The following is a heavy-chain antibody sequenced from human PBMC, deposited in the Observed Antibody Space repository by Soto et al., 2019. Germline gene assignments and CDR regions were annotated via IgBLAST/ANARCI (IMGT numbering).Heavy chain of an antibody. J-gene: IGHJ6*02. CDR3: ARSVEMATNWLHYYYGMDV. V-gene: IGHV4-39*01. Sequence: SETLSLTCTVSGGSISSSSYYWGWIRQPPGKGLEWIGSIYYSGSTYYNPSLKSRVTISVDTSKNQFSLKLSSVTAADTAVYYCARSVEMATNWLHYYYGMDVWGQGTTVTVSS. CDR1: GGSISSSSYY. CDR2: IYYSGST. D-gene: IGHD5-12*01.